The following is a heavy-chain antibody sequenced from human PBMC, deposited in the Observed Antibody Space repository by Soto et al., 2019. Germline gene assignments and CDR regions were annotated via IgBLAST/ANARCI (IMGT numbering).Heavy chain of an antibody. D-gene: IGHD3-10*01. J-gene: IGHJ4*02. Sequence: PSETLSLTCTVSGGSISSGGYYWSWIRQHPGKCLEWIGYIYYSGSTYYNPSLKSRVTISVDTSKNQFSLKLSSVTAADTAVYYCARDLRYGSGSYYTHSYFDYWGQGTLVTVSS. CDR1: GGSISSGGYY. CDR3: ARDLRYGSGSYYTHSYFDY. V-gene: IGHV4-31*03. CDR2: IYYSGST.